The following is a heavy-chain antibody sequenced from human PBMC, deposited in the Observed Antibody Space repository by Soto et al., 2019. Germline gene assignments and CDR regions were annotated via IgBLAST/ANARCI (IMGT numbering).Heavy chain of an antibody. CDR2: ISYDGSNK. J-gene: IGHJ6*02. V-gene: IGHV3-30*03. CDR1: GFTFSSYG. Sequence: QVQLVESGGGVVQPGRSLRLSCAASGFTFSSYGMHWVRQAPGKGLEWVTAISYDGSNKYYVDSVKGRFTVSRDNSKNTVYLQMNSLRAEDTAVYYCAYQQGARPRGGMDVWGQGTTVTVSS. D-gene: IGHD6-6*01. CDR3: AYQQGARPRGGMDV.